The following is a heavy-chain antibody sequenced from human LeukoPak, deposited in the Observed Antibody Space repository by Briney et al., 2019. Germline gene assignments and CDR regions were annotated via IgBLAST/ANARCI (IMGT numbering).Heavy chain of an antibody. CDR3: ARGGASSEWFDP. D-gene: IGHD6-25*01. Sequence: SGTLSLTCGVSGGSITSTNYWTWVRQPPGKGLDWSGEVNLQGSTNYNPSLMGRVAISVDMSENHISLQLTSVTAADTAVYYCARGGASSEWFDPWGQGTLVTVSS. CDR2: VNLQGST. J-gene: IGHJ5*02. V-gene: IGHV4-4*02. CDR1: GGSITSTNY.